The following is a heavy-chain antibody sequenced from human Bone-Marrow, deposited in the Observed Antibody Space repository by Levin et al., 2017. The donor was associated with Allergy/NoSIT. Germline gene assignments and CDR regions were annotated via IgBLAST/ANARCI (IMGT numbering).Heavy chain of an antibody. V-gene: IGHV4-59*01. D-gene: IGHD3-16*01. CDR1: GGSISSYY. Sequence: SETLSLTCSVSGGSISSYYWSWVRQPPGKGLEWIGYMYHSGSTSYNPSLKSRVTISVDTSKNQFSLKLSSVTAADTAVYYCARVGDSYRWFDPWGQGTLVTVSS. CDR3: ARVGDSYRWFDP. CDR2: MYHSGST. J-gene: IGHJ5*02.